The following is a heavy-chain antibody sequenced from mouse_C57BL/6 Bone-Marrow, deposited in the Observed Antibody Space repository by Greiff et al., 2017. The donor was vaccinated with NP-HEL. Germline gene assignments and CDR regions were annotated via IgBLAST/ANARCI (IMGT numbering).Heavy chain of an antibody. CDR2: INPSSGYT. V-gene: IGHV1-4*01. Sequence: VQLQQSGAELARPGASVKMSCKASGYTFTSYTMHWVKQRPGQGLEWIGYINPSSGYTKYNQKFKDKATLTADKSSSTAYMQLSSLTSEDSAVYYCVREGSWRRDYYGSSFWYFDVWGTGTTVTVSS. CDR1: GYTFTSYT. CDR3: VREGSWRRDYYGSSFWYFDV. J-gene: IGHJ1*03. D-gene: IGHD1-1*01.